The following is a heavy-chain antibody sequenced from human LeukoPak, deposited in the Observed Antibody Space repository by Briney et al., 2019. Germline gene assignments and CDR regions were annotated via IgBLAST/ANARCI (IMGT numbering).Heavy chain of an antibody. D-gene: IGHD3-10*01. J-gene: IGHJ4*02. CDR1: GFTFTTYA. Sequence: GGSLRLSCAASGFTFTTYAMSWVRQAPGKGLEWVSAISGSGGSTYYADSVKGRFTISRDNSKNTLYLQMNSLRAEDTAVYYCAKGHYGSGSYDYWGQGTLVTVSS. CDR3: AKGHYGSGSYDY. V-gene: IGHV3-23*01. CDR2: ISGSGGST.